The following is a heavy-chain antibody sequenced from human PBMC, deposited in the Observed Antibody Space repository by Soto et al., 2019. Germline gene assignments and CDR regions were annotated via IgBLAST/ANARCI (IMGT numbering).Heavy chain of an antibody. D-gene: IGHD6-19*01. J-gene: IGHJ4*02. V-gene: IGHV3-21*01. CDR1: GFTFTNYG. CDR2: VSKSDYT. Sequence: EVQLLESGGGLVRPGGSLTLSCAVSGFTFTNYGINWVRQAPGKGLEWVSSVSKSDYTHYSESVKGRFTISRDNARNSVSLQMDNLRAEDTAVYYCTREDSIIIPAVADFWGQGTLVTVSS. CDR3: TREDSIIIPAVADF.